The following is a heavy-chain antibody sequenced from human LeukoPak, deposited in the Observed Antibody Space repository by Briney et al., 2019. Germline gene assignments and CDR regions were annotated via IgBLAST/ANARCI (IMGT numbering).Heavy chain of an antibody. CDR1: GFTVSSNS. D-gene: IGHD1-26*01. Sequence: GGSLGLSCTVSGFTVSSNSMSWVRQAPGKGLEWVSSISSSSSYIYYADSVKGRFAISRDNAQNSLYLQMNSLRAEDTAVYYCVCYIVGAERSFDYWGQGTLVTVSS. CDR2: ISSSSSYI. J-gene: IGHJ4*02. CDR3: VCYIVGAERSFDY. V-gene: IGHV3-21*01.